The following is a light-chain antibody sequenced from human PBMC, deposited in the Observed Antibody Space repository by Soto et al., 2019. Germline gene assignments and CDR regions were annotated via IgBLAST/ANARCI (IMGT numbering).Light chain of an antibody. CDR2: DAF. CDR3: QQYNAYSYT. CDR1: QGISSW. V-gene: IGKV1-5*01. J-gene: IGKJ2*01. Sequence: DIQMTQSPSTLSASVGDRVTITCRASQGISSWLAWYQQKPGEAPNLLIYDAFTLESGVPSRFSGSGSGTVFTLTISSLQPDDFATYYCQQYNAYSYTFGQGTKLEL.